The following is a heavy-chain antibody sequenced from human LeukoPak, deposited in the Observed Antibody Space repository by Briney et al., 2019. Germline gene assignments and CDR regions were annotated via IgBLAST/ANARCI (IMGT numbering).Heavy chain of an antibody. V-gene: IGHV4-4*02. CDR3: ARKHYYYGMDV. CDR2: IYHSGST. J-gene: IGHJ6*02. Sequence: SETLSLTCAVSGGSISSSNWWSWVRQPPGKGLEWIGEIYHSGSTNYNPSLKSRVTTSADKSKNQFSLKLSSVTAADTAVYYCARKHYYYGMDVWGQGTTVTVSS. CDR1: GGSISSSNW.